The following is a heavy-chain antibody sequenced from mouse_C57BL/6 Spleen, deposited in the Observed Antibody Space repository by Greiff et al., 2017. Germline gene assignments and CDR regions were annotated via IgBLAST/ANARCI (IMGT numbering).Heavy chain of an antibody. V-gene: IGHV1-26*01. CDR1: GYTFTDYY. D-gene: IGHD2-2*01. CDR3: AREKAMVTTADY. CDR2: INPNNGGT. Sequence: VQLQQSGPELVKPGASVKISCKASGYTFTDYYMNWVKQSHGKSLEWIGDINPNNGGTSYNQKFKGKATLTVDKSSSTAYMELRSLTSEDSAVYYCAREKAMVTTADYWGQGTTLTVSS. J-gene: IGHJ2*01.